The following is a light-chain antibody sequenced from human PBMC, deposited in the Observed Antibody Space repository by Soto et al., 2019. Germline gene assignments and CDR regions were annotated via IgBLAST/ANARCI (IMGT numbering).Light chain of an antibody. Sequence: EIVLTQSPGTLSLSPGERATLSCRASQSVSSSYLAWYQQKPGQAPRLLIYGASSRATGIPDRFSGSGSGTGFTLAISRLEPEDFAVYYCQQYVSSPFTFGGGTKVEIK. V-gene: IGKV3-20*01. CDR1: QSVSSSY. CDR2: GAS. J-gene: IGKJ4*01. CDR3: QQYVSSPFT.